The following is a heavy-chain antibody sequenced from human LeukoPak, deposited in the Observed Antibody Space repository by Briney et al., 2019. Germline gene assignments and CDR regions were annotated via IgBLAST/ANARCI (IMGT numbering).Heavy chain of an antibody. V-gene: IGHV1-8*02. CDR1: GYTFTSYG. CDR2: MNPNSGNT. J-gene: IGHJ4*02. CDR3: ARGGYDFWSGYYTGINY. D-gene: IGHD3-3*01. Sequence: VASVKVSCKASGYTFTSYGISWVRQAPGQGLEWMGWMNPNSGNTGYAQKFQGRVTMTRNTSISTAYMELSSLRSEDTAVYYCARGGYDFWSGYYTGINYWGQGTLVTVSS.